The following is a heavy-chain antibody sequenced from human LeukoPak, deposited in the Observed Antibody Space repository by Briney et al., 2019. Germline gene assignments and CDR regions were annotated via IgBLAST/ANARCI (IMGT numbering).Heavy chain of an antibody. D-gene: IGHD2-2*02. CDR2: INHSGST. J-gene: IGHJ4*02. CDR3: ARHYCSSTSCYRGYFDY. Sequence: SETLSLTCTVSGYSISSGYYWSWIRQPPGKGLEWIGEINHSGSTNYNPSLKSRVTISVDTSKNQFSLKLSSVTAADTAVYYCARHYCSSTSCYRGYFDYWGQGTLVTVSS. V-gene: IGHV4-38-2*02. CDR1: GYSISSGYY.